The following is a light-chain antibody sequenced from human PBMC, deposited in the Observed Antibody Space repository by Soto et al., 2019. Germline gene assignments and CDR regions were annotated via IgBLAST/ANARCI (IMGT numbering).Light chain of an antibody. Sequence: QSVLTQPPSVSGAPGQRVTISCTGTGPKIGAGYDVHWYQQLPGTAPKLLIYGNSHRPSGVPDRFSGSKSGTSASLAITGLQAEDEADYYCQSYDSSLSGSVFGGGTKLTVL. CDR1: GPKIGAGYD. V-gene: IGLV1-40*01. CDR2: GNS. CDR3: QSYDSSLSGSV. J-gene: IGLJ3*02.